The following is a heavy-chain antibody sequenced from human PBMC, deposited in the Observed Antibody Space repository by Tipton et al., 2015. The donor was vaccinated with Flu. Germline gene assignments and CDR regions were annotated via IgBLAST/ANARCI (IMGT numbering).Heavy chain of an antibody. V-gene: IGHV4-34*01. J-gene: IGHJ2*01. Sequence: GLVKPSETLSLTCAVYGGSFSEYNWSWMRQSPGTGLEWIGEIRPSGSTNYSPSLKSRVTMSEDTSKNQFSLRLNSVTAAGTAVYYCARLPRYSSGWGRYFDLWGRGTLVTVSS. CDR2: IRPSGST. D-gene: IGHD6-19*01. CDR3: ARLPRYSSGWGRYFDL. CDR1: GGSFSEYN.